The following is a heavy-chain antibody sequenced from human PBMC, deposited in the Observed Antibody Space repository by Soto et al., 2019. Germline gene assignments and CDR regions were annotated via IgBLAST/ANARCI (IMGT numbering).Heavy chain of an antibody. CDR2: ISAYNGNT. Sequence: ASVKVSCKASGYTFTSYGISWVRQAPGQGLEWMGWISAYNGNTNYAQKLQGRVTMTTDTSTSTAYMELRSLRSDDTAVYYCARRGTTKYDFWSGYYGNNWFDPWGHGTLVTVSS. V-gene: IGHV1-18*01. D-gene: IGHD3-3*01. CDR3: ARRGTTKYDFWSGYYGNNWFDP. CDR1: GYTFTSYG. J-gene: IGHJ5*02.